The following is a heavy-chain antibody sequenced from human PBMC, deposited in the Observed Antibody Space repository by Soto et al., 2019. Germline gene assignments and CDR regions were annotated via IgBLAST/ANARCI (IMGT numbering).Heavy chain of an antibody. J-gene: IGHJ6*02. D-gene: IGHD2-8*02. Sequence: GGSLRLSCAASGFAISEYWMSWVRQAPGEGLEWVANIGQDGYENHYLDSVRGRFTISRDNARNSLYLYVNSLRADDSAVYYCTRGTDLRFCTGYSCPGIDVWGPGTTVTVSS. CDR2: IGQDGYEN. CDR1: GFAISEYW. CDR3: TRGTDLRFCTGYSCPGIDV. V-gene: IGHV3-7*03.